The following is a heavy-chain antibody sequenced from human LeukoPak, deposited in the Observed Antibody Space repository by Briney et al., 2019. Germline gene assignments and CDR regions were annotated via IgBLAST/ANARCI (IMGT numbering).Heavy chain of an antibody. V-gene: IGHV3-7*01. J-gene: IGHJ4*02. CDR3: ARDDSSWSLYYLDY. Sequence: GGSLRLSCAASGFTFSSYWMSWVRQAPGKGLEWVANIKQDGSEKYYVDSVKGRFTISRDNAKNSLYLQMNSLRAEDTAVYYCARDDSSWSLYYLDYWGQGTLVTVSS. CDR1: GFTFSSYW. CDR2: IKQDGSEK. D-gene: IGHD6-13*01.